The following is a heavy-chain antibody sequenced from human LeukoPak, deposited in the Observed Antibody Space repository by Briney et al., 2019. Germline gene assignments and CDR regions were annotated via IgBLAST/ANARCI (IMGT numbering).Heavy chain of an antibody. D-gene: IGHD3-22*01. Sequence: ASVNVSCKASGYTFTSYGISWVRQAPGQGLEWMGWISTYNGNTNYAQKLQGRVTMTTDTSTSTAYVELRSLRSDDTAVYYCARDYYDSSGYYRGAFDIWGQGTMVTVSS. V-gene: IGHV1-18*01. CDR1: GYTFTSYG. CDR3: ARDYYDSSGYYRGAFDI. CDR2: ISTYNGNT. J-gene: IGHJ3*02.